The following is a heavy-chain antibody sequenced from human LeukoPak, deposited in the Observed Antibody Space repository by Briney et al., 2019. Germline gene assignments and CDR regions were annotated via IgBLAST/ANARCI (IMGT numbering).Heavy chain of an antibody. CDR2: ISHSGGIT. CDR3: ARVAEVADFDY. D-gene: IGHD6-13*01. J-gene: IGHJ4*02. V-gene: IGHV3-23*01. CDR1: GFTFTTYW. Sequence: GGSLRLSCAASGFTFTTYWMSWVRQAPGKGLEWVADISHSGGITYYTDSVKGRFTISRDNSKNTVSLQMNSLRADDTALYYCARVAEVADFDYWGQGTLVTVSS.